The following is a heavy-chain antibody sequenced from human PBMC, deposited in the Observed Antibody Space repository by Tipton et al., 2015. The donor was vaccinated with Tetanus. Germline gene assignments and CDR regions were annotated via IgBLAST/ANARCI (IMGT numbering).Heavy chain of an antibody. Sequence: QLVQSGAEVKKPGASVKVYCKASGYTFTNYGINWVRQAPGQGLEWMGWNSGYNGNTNYAQKLQGRVTMTTDTSTNTAYMELRSLRSDDTAVYYCARAPNRISRAYDYWGQGTQITVSS. D-gene: IGHD1-14*01. CDR1: GYTFTNYG. CDR3: ARAPNRISRAYDY. CDR2: NSGYNGNT. V-gene: IGHV1-18*01. J-gene: IGHJ4*02.